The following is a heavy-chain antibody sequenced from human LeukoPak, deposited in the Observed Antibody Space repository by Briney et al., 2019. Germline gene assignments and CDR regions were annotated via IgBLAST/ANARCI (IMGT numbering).Heavy chain of an antibody. D-gene: IGHD3-10*01. J-gene: IGHJ3*02. CDR3: ASYYYGSGGDAFDI. Sequence: GGSLRLSCAASGFTFSSYSMNWVRQAPGKGLEWVSSISSSSSYLYYADSMKGRFTISRDNAKNSLYLQMNSLRAEDTAVYCCASYYYGSGGDAFDIWGQGTMVTVSS. CDR1: GFTFSSYS. CDR2: ISSSSSYL. V-gene: IGHV3-21*01.